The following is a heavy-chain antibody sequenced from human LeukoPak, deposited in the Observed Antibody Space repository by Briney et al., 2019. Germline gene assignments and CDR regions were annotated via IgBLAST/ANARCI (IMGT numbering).Heavy chain of an antibody. J-gene: IGHJ4*02. CDR2: ISSSSYI. CDR1: GFTFSSYS. D-gene: IGHD3-16*01. V-gene: IGHV3-21*04. CDR3: AKVFRSHFLGGKRAYYFDY. Sequence: GGSLRLSCAASGFTFSSYSMNWVRQAPGKGLEWVSSISSSSYIYYADSVKGRFTISRDNAKNSLYLQMNSLRAEDTAVYYCAKVFRSHFLGGKRAYYFDYWGQGTLVTVSS.